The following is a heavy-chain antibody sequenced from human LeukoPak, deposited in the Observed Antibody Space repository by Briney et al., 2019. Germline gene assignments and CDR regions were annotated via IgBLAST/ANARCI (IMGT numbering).Heavy chain of an antibody. CDR2: IYSGGST. CDR3: ARARVTRVWDYYYMDV. Sequence: GGSLRLSCAASGFTVSSNYMSWVRQAPGKGLEWVSVIYSGGSTFYADSVKGRFTISRDNSKNTLYLQMNSLRAEDTAVYYCARARVTRVWDYYYMDVWGKGTTVTVSS. J-gene: IGHJ6*03. CDR1: GFTVSSNY. D-gene: IGHD4-11*01. V-gene: IGHV3-53*01.